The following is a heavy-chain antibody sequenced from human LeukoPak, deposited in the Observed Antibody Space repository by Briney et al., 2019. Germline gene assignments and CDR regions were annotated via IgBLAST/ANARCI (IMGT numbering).Heavy chain of an antibody. CDR1: GGTFSSYA. CDR2: IIPIFGIA. V-gene: IGHV1-69*04. D-gene: IGHD3-22*01. Sequence: SVKVSYKASGGTFSSYAISWVRQAPGQGLEWMGRIIPIFGIANYAQKFQGRVTITADKSTSTAYMELSSLRSEDTAVHYCARNEYYYDSSGLDYWGQGTLVTVSS. CDR3: ARNEYYYDSSGLDY. J-gene: IGHJ4*02.